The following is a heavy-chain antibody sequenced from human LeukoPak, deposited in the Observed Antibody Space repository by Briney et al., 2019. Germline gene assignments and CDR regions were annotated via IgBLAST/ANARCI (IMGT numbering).Heavy chain of an antibody. J-gene: IGHJ6*03. CDR3: AKGGYGDHYYYYNYMDV. CDR1: GFTFSSYG. V-gene: IGHV3-30*02. Sequence: PGGSLRLSCAASGFTFSSYGMHWVRQAPGKGLEWVAFIRYDGSNKYYADSVKGRFTISRDNSKNTLYLQMNSLRAEDTAVYYCAKGGYGDHYYYYNYMDVWAKGTTVTISS. D-gene: IGHD4-17*01. CDR2: IRYDGSNK.